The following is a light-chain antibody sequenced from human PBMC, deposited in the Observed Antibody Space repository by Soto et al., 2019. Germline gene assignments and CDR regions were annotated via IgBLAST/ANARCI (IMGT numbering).Light chain of an antibody. V-gene: IGKV1-5*01. Sequence: DIQMTQSPPTLSASVGDRVTITCLASQPISSWLAWYPTPPGKAPKLLIYDASNLESGVPSRFSGSGSGTDFTLTISSLQPEEFATYFCLQDDDYPFTFGGGTKVDIK. CDR3: LQDDDYPFT. CDR2: DAS. J-gene: IGKJ4*01. CDR1: QPISSW.